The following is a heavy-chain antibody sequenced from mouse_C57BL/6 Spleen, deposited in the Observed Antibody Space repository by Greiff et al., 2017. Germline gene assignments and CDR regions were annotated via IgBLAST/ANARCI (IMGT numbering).Heavy chain of an antibody. D-gene: IGHD1-1*01. V-gene: IGHV1-55*01. CDR1: GYTFTSYW. Sequence: QVQLQQSGAELVEPGASVKMSCKASGYTFTSYWITWVKQRPGQGLEWIGDIYPGSGSTNYNEKFKSKATLTVDTSSSTAYMQLSSLTSEDSAVYYCAREGKITTTPYYFDYWGQGTTLTVSS. J-gene: IGHJ2*01. CDR3: AREGKITTTPYYFDY. CDR2: IYPGSGST.